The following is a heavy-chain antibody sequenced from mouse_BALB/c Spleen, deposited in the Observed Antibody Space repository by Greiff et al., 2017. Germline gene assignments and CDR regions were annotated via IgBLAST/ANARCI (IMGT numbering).Heavy chain of an antibody. V-gene: IGHV3-2*02. CDR1: GYSITSDYA. J-gene: IGHJ4*01. D-gene: IGHD2-10*02. CDR3: ARKQYGNYYAMDY. Sequence: EVQGVESGPGLVKPSQSLSLTCTVTGYSITSDYAWNWIRQFPGNKLEWMGYISYSGSTSYNPSLKSRISITRDTSKNQFFLQLNSVTTEDTATYYCARKQYGNYYAMDYWGQGTSVTVSS. CDR2: ISYSGST.